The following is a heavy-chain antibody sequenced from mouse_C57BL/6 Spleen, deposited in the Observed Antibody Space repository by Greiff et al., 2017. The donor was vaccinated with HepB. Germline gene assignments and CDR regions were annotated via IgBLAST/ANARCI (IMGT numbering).Heavy chain of an antibody. CDR3: ARGDGSRVYAMDY. D-gene: IGHD1-1*01. CDR1: GYAFSSYW. CDR2: IYPGDGDT. J-gene: IGHJ4*01. Sequence: VQLQQSGAELVKPGASVKISCKASGYAFSSYWMNWVKQRPGKGLEWIGQIYPGDGDTNYNGKFKGKATLTADKSYSTAYMQLSSLTAEDSAVYFWARGDGSRVYAMDYWGQGTSVTVSS. V-gene: IGHV1-80*01.